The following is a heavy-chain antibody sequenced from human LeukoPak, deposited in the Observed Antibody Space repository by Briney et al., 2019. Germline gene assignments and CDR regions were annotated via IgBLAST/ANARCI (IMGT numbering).Heavy chain of an antibody. CDR1: GYTFTGYY. CDR3: ARDALRFLEHFDY. D-gene: IGHD3-3*01. Sequence: ASVKVSCKASGYTFTGYYMHWVRQAPGQGLEWMGWINPNSGGTNYAQKFQGRVTMTRDTSISTAYMELRRLRSDDTAVYYCARDALRFLEHFDYWGQGTLVTVSS. V-gene: IGHV1-2*02. CDR2: INPNSGGT. J-gene: IGHJ4*02.